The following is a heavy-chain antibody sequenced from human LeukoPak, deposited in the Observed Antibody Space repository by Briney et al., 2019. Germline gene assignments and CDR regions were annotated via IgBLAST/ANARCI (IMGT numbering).Heavy chain of an antibody. Sequence: MTSETLSLTCTVSGGSISSSRFNWGWIRQTPGKGLEWIGTIYHNGDTYHNPSLKSRVTMSRDTSNNQFSLKLTSVIAADTAVYYCARDGYRVTGYYYYMDVWGKGTTVTVSS. CDR2: IYHNGDT. CDR1: GGSISSSRFN. J-gene: IGHJ6*03. V-gene: IGHV4-39*07. CDR3: ARDGYRVTGYYYYMDV. D-gene: IGHD5-12*01.